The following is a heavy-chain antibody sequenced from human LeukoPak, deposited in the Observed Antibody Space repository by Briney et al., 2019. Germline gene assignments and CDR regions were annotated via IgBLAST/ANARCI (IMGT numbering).Heavy chain of an antibody. CDR2: IYYSGST. V-gene: IGHV4-59*01. D-gene: IGHD4-17*01. CDR3: ARWGSTVTSWGYFDY. J-gene: IGHJ4*02. CDR1: GGSISSYY. Sequence: SETLSLTCTVSGGSISSYYWSWIRQPLGKGLEWIGYIYYSGSTNYNPSLKSRVTISVDTSKNQFSLKLSSVTAADTAVYYCARWGSTVTSWGYFDYWGQGTLVTVSS.